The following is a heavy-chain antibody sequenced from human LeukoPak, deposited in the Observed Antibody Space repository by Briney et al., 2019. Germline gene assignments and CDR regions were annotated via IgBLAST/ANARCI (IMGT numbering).Heavy chain of an antibody. Sequence: GGSLRLSCAASGFTFSDSYLGWFGQPPGKGREGVSYISSSGSTIYYADSVKGRFTISRDNAKNSLYLQMNSLRAEDTAVYYCARVTRWFGESNFDYWGQGTLVTVSS. CDR1: GFTFSDSY. D-gene: IGHD3-10*01. V-gene: IGHV3-11*01. CDR2: ISSSGSTI. CDR3: ARVTRWFGESNFDY. J-gene: IGHJ4*02.